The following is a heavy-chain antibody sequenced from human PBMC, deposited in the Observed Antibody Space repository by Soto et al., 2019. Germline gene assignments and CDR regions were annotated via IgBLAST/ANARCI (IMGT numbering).Heavy chain of an antibody. J-gene: IGHJ6*02. V-gene: IGHV1-18*01. Sequence: QVQLVQSGPEVKNPGASLKVSCKASGYTFTNYGITWVRQAPGQGLEWMGWITASNGNANYAREIQGRLPLTRDTSTNTASMELRSLRSDDTAVYCARGASCSSTSCYDNFHYGLAVWGQGTTVIVSS. D-gene: IGHD2-2*01. CDR3: RGASCSSTSCYDNFHYGLAV. CDR1: GYTFTNYG. CDR2: ITASNGNA.